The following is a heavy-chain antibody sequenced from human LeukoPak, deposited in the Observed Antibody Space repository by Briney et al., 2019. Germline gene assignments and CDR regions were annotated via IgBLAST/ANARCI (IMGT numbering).Heavy chain of an antibody. Sequence: SETLSLTCAVYTGSFSGYYWSWIRQPPGKGLEWIGEINHSGGTNYNPSLKSRVTISVDTSKNQFSLKLSSVTAADTAVYYCARLRITEWYFDLWGRGTLVTVSS. J-gene: IGHJ2*01. V-gene: IGHV4-34*01. CDR1: TGSFSGYY. CDR2: INHSGGT. CDR3: ARLRITEWYFDL. D-gene: IGHD3-10*01.